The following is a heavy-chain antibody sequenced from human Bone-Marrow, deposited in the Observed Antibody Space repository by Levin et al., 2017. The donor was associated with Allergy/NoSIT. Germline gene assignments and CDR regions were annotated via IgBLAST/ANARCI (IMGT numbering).Heavy chain of an antibody. CDR3: AKDQEIQLGAPYFDY. V-gene: IGHV3-23*01. CDR2: ISGSGGST. J-gene: IGHJ4*02. CDR1: GFTFSSYA. D-gene: IGHD5-18*01. Sequence: LSLTCAASGFTFSSYAMSWVRQAPGKGLEWVSAISGSGGSTYYADSVKGRFTISRDNSKNTLYLQMNSLRAEDTAVYYCAKDQEIQLGAPYFDYWGQGTLVTVSS.